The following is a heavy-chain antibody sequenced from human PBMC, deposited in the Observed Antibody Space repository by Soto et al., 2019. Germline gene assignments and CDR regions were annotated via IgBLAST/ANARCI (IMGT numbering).Heavy chain of an antibody. Sequence: QVQLVESGGGVVQPGRSLRLSCAASGFTFSSYAMHWVRQAPGKGLEWVAVISYDGSNKYYADSVKGRFIISRDNSKNTLYLQMNSLRAEDTAVYYCEIFSGAFDIWGQGTMVTVSS. J-gene: IGHJ3*02. CDR1: GFTFSSYA. V-gene: IGHV3-30-3*01. D-gene: IGHD2-21*01. CDR2: ISYDGSNK. CDR3: EIFSGAFDI.